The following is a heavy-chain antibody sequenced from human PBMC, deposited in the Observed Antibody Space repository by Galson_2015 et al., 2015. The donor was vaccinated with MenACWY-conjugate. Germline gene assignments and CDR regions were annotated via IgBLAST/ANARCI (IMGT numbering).Heavy chain of an antibody. Sequence: PALVKPTQTLTRTCTFSGFSLSTSGMRVSWIRQPPGKALEWLARIDWDDDKFYSTSLKTRLTISKDTSKNQVVLTMTNMDPVDTATYYCARISRDGYNYFDYWGQGTLVTVSS. J-gene: IGHJ4*02. CDR3: ARISRDGYNYFDY. V-gene: IGHV2-70*04. D-gene: IGHD5-24*01. CDR1: GFSLSTSGMR. CDR2: IDWDDDK.